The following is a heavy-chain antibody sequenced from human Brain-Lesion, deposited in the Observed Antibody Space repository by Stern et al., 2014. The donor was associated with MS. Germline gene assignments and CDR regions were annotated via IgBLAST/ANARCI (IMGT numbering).Heavy chain of an antibody. V-gene: IGHV1-2*02. CDR2: INPNTGGP. Sequence: QLVQSGAEVKKPGASVKVSCKTYGYIFTGYYIHWVRQAPGQGLEWMAWINPNTGGPKYAQKFQGRVTMSRDTSISTAYVELSSLTSDDTAVYYCARDQRGITIFGVVTDYYYLGMDVWGQGTTVTVSS. D-gene: IGHD3-3*01. CDR3: ARDQRGITIFGVVTDYYYLGMDV. CDR1: GYIFTGYY. J-gene: IGHJ6*02.